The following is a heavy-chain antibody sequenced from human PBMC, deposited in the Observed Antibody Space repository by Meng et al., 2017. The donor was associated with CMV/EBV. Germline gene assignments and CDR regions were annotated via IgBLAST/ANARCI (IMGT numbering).Heavy chain of an antibody. J-gene: IGHJ4*02. V-gene: IGHV5-51*01. CDR3: ATAPIEMATNGGFFDY. D-gene: IGHD5-24*01. CDR2: IYPGDSDT. CDR1: GYSFTSYW. Sequence: GESLKISCKGSGYSFTSYWIGWVRQTPGKGLEWMGIIYPGDSDTRYSPSFHGQVTISANKSTSTAYLQRSNLKAADTALYYCATAPIEMATNGGFFDYWGQGTLVTVSS.